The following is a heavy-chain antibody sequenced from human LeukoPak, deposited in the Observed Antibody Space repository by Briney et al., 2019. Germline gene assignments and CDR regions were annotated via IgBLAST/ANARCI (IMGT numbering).Heavy chain of an antibody. D-gene: IGHD6-19*01. CDR1: GRTVSNYG. J-gene: IGHJ4*02. Sequence: ASVKVSCKASGRTVSNYGITWARQAPGQGLEWMGWISAHNDKRNYAQKFQGRVTMTTDTSTSTAYMELRSLRSDDTAVYYCARDHEFGVAGTSHYFDYWGQGTLVTVSS. V-gene: IGHV1-18*01. CDR3: ARDHEFGVAGTSHYFDY. CDR2: ISAHNDKR.